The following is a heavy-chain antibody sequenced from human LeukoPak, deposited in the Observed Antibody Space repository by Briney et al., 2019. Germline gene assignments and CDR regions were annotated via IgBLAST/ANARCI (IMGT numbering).Heavy chain of an antibody. CDR2: ISTSGSTI. CDR1: GFTFSSYE. Sequence: GGSLRLSCAASGFTFSSYEMNWVRQAPGKGLEWVSYISTSGSTIYYADSVKGRFTISRDNAKNSLYLQMNSLRAEDTAVYYCASQAYGLFHYWGQGTLVTVSS. J-gene: IGHJ4*02. V-gene: IGHV3-48*03. CDR3: ASQAYGLFHY. D-gene: IGHD3-16*01.